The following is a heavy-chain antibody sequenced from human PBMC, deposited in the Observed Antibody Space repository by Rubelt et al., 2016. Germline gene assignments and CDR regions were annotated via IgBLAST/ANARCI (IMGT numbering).Heavy chain of an antibody. D-gene: IGHD5/OR15-5a*01. Sequence: GGGVVQPGRSLRLSCAASGFTFSSYAMHWVRQAPGKGLEWVAVISYDGSNKYYADSVKGRFTISRDNSKNTLYLQMNSLRAEDTAVYYCARDWVYDLGGPEYYYYGMDVWGQGTTVTVSS. CDR1: GFTFSSYA. J-gene: IGHJ6*02. V-gene: IGHV3-30*04. CDR3: ARDWVYDLGGPEYYYYGMDV. CDR2: ISYDGSNK.